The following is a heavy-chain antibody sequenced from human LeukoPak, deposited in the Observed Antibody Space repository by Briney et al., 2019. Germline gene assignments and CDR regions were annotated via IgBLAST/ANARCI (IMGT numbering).Heavy chain of an antibody. J-gene: IGHJ3*02. CDR2: ISYDGSNK. CDR3: AKVRYFGPSAFDI. V-gene: IGHV3-30*18. CDR1: GLTVRTSS. Sequence: PGGSLRLSCATSGLTVRTSSMSWVRQAPGKGLDWVAVISYDGSNKYYADSVKGRFTISRDNSKNTLYLQMNSLRAEDTAVYYCAKVRYFGPSAFDIWGQGTMVTVSS. D-gene: IGHD3-9*01.